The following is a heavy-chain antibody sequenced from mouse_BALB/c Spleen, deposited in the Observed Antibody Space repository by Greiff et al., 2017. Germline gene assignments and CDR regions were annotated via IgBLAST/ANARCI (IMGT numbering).Heavy chain of an antibody. V-gene: IGHV5-9-4*01. CDR2: ISSGGSYT. Sequence: DVHLVESGGGLVKPGGSLKLSCAASGFTFSSYAMSWVRQSPEKRLEWVAEISSGGSYTYYPDSVKGRFTISRDNARNILYLQMSSLRSEDTAMYYWARGGTAYYFDYWGQGTTLTVSS. CDR1: GFTFSSYA. CDR3: ARGGTAYYFDY. D-gene: IGHD1-2*01. J-gene: IGHJ2*01.